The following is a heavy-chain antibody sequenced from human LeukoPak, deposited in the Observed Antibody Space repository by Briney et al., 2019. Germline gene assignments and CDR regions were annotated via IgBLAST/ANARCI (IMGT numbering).Heavy chain of an antibody. CDR3: AKDQVVVPAATRYYYYGMDV. D-gene: IGHD2-2*01. V-gene: IGHV1-2*02. Sequence: ASVKVSCKASGYTFTGYYMHWVRQAPGQGLEWMGWINPNSGGTKYAQKFQGRVTMTRDTSISTAYMELSRLRSDDTAVYYCAKDQVVVPAATRYYYYGMDVRGQGTTVTVSS. CDR2: INPNSGGT. CDR1: GYTFTGYY. J-gene: IGHJ6*02.